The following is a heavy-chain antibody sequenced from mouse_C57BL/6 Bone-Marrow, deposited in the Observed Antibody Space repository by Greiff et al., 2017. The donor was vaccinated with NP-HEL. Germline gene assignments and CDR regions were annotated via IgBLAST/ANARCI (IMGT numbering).Heavy chain of an antibody. Sequence: QVQLQQPGAELVKPGASVKLSCKASGYTFTSYWMQWVKQRPGQGLEWIGELDPSDSYTNYNQKFKGKATLTVDTSSSTAYMQLSSLTSADSAVYYGASPYDYGSRVFDYWGQGTALTVSS. CDR3: ASPYDYGSRVFDY. V-gene: IGHV1-50*01. J-gene: IGHJ2*01. CDR2: LDPSDSYT. CDR1: GYTFTSYW. D-gene: IGHD1-1*01.